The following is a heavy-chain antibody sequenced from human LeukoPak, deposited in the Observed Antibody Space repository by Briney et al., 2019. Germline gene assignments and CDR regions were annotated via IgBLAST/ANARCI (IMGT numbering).Heavy chain of an antibody. V-gene: IGHV4-34*01. CDR1: GGSFRDYY. D-gene: IGHD2-15*01. Sequence: SETLSLTCAGFGGSFRDYYWSWVRQSPAKGLEWIGEIHHSGSTKYNPSLRSRVTISVDTSKNQVSVKLTSVAAADAAIYFCSCSGGSCYYRDGRCPWGQGTVVTVSS. J-gene: IGHJ5*02. CDR2: IHHSGST. CDR3: SCSGGSCYYRDGRCP.